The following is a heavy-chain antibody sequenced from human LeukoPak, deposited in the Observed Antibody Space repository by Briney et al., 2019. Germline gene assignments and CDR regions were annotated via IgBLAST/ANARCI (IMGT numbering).Heavy chain of an antibody. CDR1: GYTFTSYY. CDR2: INPSGGST. V-gene: IGHV1-46*01. J-gene: IGHJ4*02. Sequence: ASVKVSCKASGYTFTSYYMHWVRQAPGQGLEWMGFINPSGGSTSYAQKFQGRVTMTRSTSISTAYMELSSLRSEDTAIYYCARGGFGSGSHFDYWGQGTLVTVSS. D-gene: IGHD3-10*01. CDR3: ARGGFGSGSHFDY.